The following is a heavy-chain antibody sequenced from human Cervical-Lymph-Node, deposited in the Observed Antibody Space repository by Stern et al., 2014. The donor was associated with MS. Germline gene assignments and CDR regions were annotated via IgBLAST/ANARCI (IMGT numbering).Heavy chain of an antibody. J-gene: IGHJ4*02. CDR2: ISHSGDT. V-gene: IGHV4-59*08. Sequence: QVQLQESGPGLVKPSETLSLTCAVSGGSISSRYWGWIRQPPGKGLEWIGLISHSGDTKYNPSLKSRVTISLDPSKNQFPLKVTSVTAADTAVYYCARLSTAVDFWGQGTLVTVSS. CDR1: GGSISSRY. CDR3: ARLSTAVDF.